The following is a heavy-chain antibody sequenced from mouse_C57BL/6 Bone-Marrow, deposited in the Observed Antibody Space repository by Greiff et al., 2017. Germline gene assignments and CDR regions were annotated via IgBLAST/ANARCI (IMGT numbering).Heavy chain of an antibody. J-gene: IGHJ1*03. D-gene: IGHD2-5*01. CDR3: ARSGYYSNYDWYFDV. CDR2: INPNYGTT. Sequence: EVQLQESGPELVKPGASVKISCKASGYSFTDYNMNWVQQSNGKSLEWIGVINPNYGTTSYNQKFKGKATLTVDQSSSTAYMQLNSLTSEDSAVYYCARSGYYSNYDWYFDVWGTGTTVTVSS. CDR1: GYSFTDYN. V-gene: IGHV1-39*01.